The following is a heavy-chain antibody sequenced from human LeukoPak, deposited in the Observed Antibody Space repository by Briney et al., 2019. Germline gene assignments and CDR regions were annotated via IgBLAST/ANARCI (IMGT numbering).Heavy chain of an antibody. J-gene: IGHJ5*02. V-gene: IGHV4-38-2*01. CDR3: AGDKETTGNGRPNWFAP. Sequence: PSETLSLTCAVSGYSISSGYYWGWIRQPPGKGLQWIGSIFQRGYSYYNPSLKSRVTISVETSRNQFSLKLSSVTAAHTAVYYCAGDKETTGNGRPNWFAPWGQGTLVTVSS. D-gene: IGHD3-9*01. CDR1: GYSISSGYY. CDR2: IFQRGYS.